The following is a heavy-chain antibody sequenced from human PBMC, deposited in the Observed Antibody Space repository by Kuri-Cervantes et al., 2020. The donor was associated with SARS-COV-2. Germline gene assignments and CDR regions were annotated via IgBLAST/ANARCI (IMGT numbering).Heavy chain of an antibody. CDR1: GFIFSDYY. CDR2: IGPSGTTK. D-gene: IGHD3-9*01. V-gene: IGHV3-11*04. Sequence: LSLTCAASGFIFSDYYMTWIRQAPGKGLEWVSNIGPSGTTKYYADSVKGRFTISRDNAKNSLYLQMTSLRAEDTAVYYCASHDSLRYFDWLDYWGQGTLVTVSS. CDR3: ASHDSLRYFDWLDY. J-gene: IGHJ4*02.